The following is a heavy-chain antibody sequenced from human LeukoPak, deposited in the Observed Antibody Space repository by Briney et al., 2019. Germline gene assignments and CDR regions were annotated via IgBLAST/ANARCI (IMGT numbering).Heavy chain of an antibody. V-gene: IGHV3-23*01. CDR1: GFTFRSYA. J-gene: IGHJ4*02. CDR3: ANVNEPGGSFDY. Sequence: RGSLRLSCAASGFTFRSYAMSWVRQAPGKGLEWISAISGSGGSTYYADSVKGRFTISRDNSKNTLYLQMNSLRAEDTAVYYCANVNEPGGSFDYWGQGTLVTVSS. D-gene: IGHD2-15*01. CDR2: ISGSGGST.